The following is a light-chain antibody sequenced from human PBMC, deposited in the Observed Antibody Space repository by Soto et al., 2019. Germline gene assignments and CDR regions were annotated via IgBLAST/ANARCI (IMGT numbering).Light chain of an antibody. J-gene: IGKJ1*01. V-gene: IGKV1-5*01. CDR3: QQYNKYPRT. Sequence: DIQMTQSPSTLSASVGDRVTITCRASQSISSWLAWYQQKPGKAPKLLIYDASSLESGVPSRFSGSGSGTEFTLTISSLQPDDFATYYCQQYNKYPRTFDQGTKVDIK. CDR1: QSISSW. CDR2: DAS.